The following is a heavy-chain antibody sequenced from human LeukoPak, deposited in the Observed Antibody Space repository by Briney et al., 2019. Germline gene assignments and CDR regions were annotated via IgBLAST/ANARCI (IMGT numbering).Heavy chain of an antibody. CDR1: GFTFSSYA. Sequence: GGSLRLSCAASGFTFSSYAMSWVRQAPGKGLGWVSSIGGSGGSTYYADSVKGRFTISRDNSKNTLYLQMNSLRAEDTAVYYCAKVETAAAATLRGFDYWGQGTLVTVSS. V-gene: IGHV3-23*01. CDR3: AKVETAAAATLRGFDY. J-gene: IGHJ4*02. CDR2: IGGSGGST. D-gene: IGHD6-13*01.